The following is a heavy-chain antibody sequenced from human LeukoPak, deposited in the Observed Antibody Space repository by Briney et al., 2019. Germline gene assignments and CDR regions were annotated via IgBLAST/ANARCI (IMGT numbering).Heavy chain of an antibody. CDR1: GFPFSANN. Sequence: PGGSLRLPCALSGFPFSANNMLWVPHAPDEGREWVTYIDHDGSQKFYADYVKGRFTISRDNSKNALYLHINSLRAEDTAVYYCAKDGGGGTYSFDYWGQGSLVTVSS. CDR2: IDHDGSQK. CDR3: AKDGGGGTYSFDY. V-gene: IGHV3-30*02. D-gene: IGHD3-16*01. J-gene: IGHJ4*02.